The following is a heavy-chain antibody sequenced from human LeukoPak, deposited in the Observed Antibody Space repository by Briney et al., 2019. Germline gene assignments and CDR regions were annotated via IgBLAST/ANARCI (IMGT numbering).Heavy chain of an antibody. D-gene: IGHD3-22*01. J-gene: IGHJ4*02. CDR2: INSDGSST. CDR1: GYTFSSYW. V-gene: IGHV3-74*01. Sequence: GGSLRLSCAASGYTFSSYWMHWVRQAPGKGLVWVSRINSDGSSTSYADSVKGRFTISRDNAKSTLYLQMDSLRAEDTAVYYCAMGPYYYDSSGYYYWGQGTLVTVSS. CDR3: AMGPYYYDSSGYYY.